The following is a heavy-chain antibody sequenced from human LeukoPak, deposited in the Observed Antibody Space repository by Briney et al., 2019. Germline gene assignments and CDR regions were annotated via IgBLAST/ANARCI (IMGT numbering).Heavy chain of an antibody. Sequence: GGSLRLSCAASGFTFSSYSMNWVRQAPGKGLEWVSSISSSSSYIYYADSVKGRFTISRDNAKNSLYLQMNSLRAEDTAVYYCARDKGQQLVSYYFDYWGQGTLVTVSS. CDR3: ARDKGQQLVSYYFDY. J-gene: IGHJ4*02. CDR2: ISSSSSYI. V-gene: IGHV3-21*01. CDR1: GFTFSSYS. D-gene: IGHD6-13*01.